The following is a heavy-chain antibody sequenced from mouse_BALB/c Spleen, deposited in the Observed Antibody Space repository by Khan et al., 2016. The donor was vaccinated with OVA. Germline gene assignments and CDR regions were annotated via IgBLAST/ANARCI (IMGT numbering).Heavy chain of an antibody. D-gene: IGHD1-2*01. CDR2: ISPGSGDT. Sequence: QVRLQQSGAELARPGASVKLSCKASGYTFTDYYINWVKQRTGHGLEWIGEISPGSGDTYYNEKFKGKATLTADKSSSTVYMQLSSLTAEASAVYFCARRNYFGYTFAYWGQGTLVTVSA. CDR1: GYTFTDYY. V-gene: IGHV1-77*01. J-gene: IGHJ3*01. CDR3: ARRNYFGYTFAY.